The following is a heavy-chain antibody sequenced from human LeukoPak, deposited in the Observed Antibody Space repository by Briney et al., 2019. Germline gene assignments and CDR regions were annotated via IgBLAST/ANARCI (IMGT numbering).Heavy chain of an antibody. CDR1: GYSISSGYY. CDR2: IYHSGST. Sequence: SETLSLTCAVSGYSISSGYYWGWIRQPPGKGLEWIGSIYHSGSTYYNPSLKSRVTISVDTSKNQFSLKLSSVTAADTAVYYCARAPLRSHYYYYYMDVWGKGTTVTVSS. D-gene: IGHD4-17*01. V-gene: IGHV4-38-2*01. CDR3: ARAPLRSHYYYYYMDV. J-gene: IGHJ6*03.